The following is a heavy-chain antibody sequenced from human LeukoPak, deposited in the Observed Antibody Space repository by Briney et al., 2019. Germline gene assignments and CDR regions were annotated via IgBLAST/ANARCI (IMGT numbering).Heavy chain of an antibody. CDR2: INPNSGGT. D-gene: IGHD6-19*01. J-gene: IGHJ4*02. Sequence: GASVKVSCKASGYTFTGYYMHWVRQAPGQGLEWMGWINPNSGGTNYAQKFQGRVTMTRDTSISTAYMELSRLRSDDTAVYYCARRWDGASSGWARIDYWGQGTLVTVSS. CDR1: GYTFTGYY. V-gene: IGHV1-2*02. CDR3: ARRWDGASSGWARIDY.